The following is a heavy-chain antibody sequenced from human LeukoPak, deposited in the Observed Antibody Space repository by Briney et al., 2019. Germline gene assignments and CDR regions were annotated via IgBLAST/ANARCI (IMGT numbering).Heavy chain of an antibody. J-gene: IGHJ4*02. Sequence: SETLSLTCTVSGDSISPYYWSWIRQPPGKGLEWIGYIFRSGHTNYNPSLKSRVTISLDTSKNQFSLRLSSVTAADTAVYYCARHIFGHLFDAWGQGTLVTVSS. CDR3: ARHIFGHLFDA. V-gene: IGHV4-59*01. D-gene: IGHD3-3*02. CDR1: GDSISPYY. CDR2: IFRSGHT.